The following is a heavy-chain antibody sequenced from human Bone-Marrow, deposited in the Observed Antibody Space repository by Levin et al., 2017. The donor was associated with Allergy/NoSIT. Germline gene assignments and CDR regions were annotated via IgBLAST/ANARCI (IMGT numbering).Heavy chain of an antibody. J-gene: IGHJ5*02. V-gene: IGHV4-4*02. D-gene: IGHD2-2*01. Sequence: GSLRLSCDVSGASISSNNWWSWVRQPPGKGLEWVGEIYHSGTTNYNPSLKSRVTISVDKSKNQFSLRLSSVTAADTAVYYCTSSMTWENCRGTFCRNWFDPWGQGTLVTVFS. CDR2: IYHSGTT. CDR1: GASISSNNW. CDR3: TSSMTWENCRGTFCRNWFDP.